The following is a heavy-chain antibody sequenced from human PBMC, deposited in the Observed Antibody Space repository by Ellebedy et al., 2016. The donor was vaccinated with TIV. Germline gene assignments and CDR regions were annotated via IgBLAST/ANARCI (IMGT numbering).Heavy chain of an antibody. J-gene: IGHJ6*03. Sequence: ASVKVSCKASGYTFTSYHMHWVRQAPGQGLEWMGIINPSGGSTTYAQKFQGRVTMTRDTSTSTVNMEVSSLRSADTAVYYCARDLYMDVWGKGTTVTVS. CDR2: INPSGGST. V-gene: IGHV1-46*01. CDR3: ARDLYMDV. CDR1: GYTFTSYH.